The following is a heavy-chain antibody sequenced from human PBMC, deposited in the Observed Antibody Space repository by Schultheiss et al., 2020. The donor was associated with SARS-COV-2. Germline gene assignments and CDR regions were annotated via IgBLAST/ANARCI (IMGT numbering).Heavy chain of an antibody. CDR2: INPDSGAT. Sequence: ASVKVSCKTSGYIFTYHYIHWVRQAPGQGLEWMGRINPDSGATSSAQRFQGRVTMTTDTSISTVYMELTRLTSDDTAVYYCARDQSAVAVGENWFDPWGQGTLVTVSS. CDR1: GYIFTYHY. J-gene: IGHJ5*02. CDR3: ARDQSAVAVGENWFDP. D-gene: IGHD6-19*01. V-gene: IGHV1-2*06.